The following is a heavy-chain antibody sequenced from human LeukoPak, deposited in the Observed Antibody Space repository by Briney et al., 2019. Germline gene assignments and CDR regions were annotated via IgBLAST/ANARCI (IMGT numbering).Heavy chain of an antibody. Sequence: SSETLSLTCTVSGGSISSGGYYWSWIRQHPGKGLEWIGYIYYSGSTYYNPSLKSRATISVDTSKNQFSLKLSSVTAADTAVYYCARATYYYDSSGYYVDYWGQGTLVTVSS. J-gene: IGHJ4*02. CDR1: GGSISSGGYY. CDR2: IYYSGST. V-gene: IGHV4-31*03. D-gene: IGHD3-22*01. CDR3: ARATYYYDSSGYYVDY.